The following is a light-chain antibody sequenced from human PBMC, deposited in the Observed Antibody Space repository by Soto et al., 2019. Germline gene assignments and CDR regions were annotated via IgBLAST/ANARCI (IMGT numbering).Light chain of an antibody. Sequence: EIVMTQSPATLSVSPGERATLSCRASQSVSSNLAWYQQKPGQAPRLLIYGASIRATGIPARFSGSGSGTEITLTITSLQSEYLAVYYCQQYNNWTWVRTFGQGTKLEIK. V-gene: IGKV3D-15*01. CDR3: QQYNNWTWVRT. CDR1: QSVSSN. J-gene: IGKJ2*01. CDR2: GAS.